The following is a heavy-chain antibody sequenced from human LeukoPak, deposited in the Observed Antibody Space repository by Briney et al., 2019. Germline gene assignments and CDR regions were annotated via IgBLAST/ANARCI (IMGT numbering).Heavy chain of an antibody. CDR2: TYPGDSDT. V-gene: IGHV5-51*01. Sequence: GESLKISCKGSGYSFTSNWIAWVRQMPGKGLEWMGVTYPGDSDTRYSPSFQGQVTISADKSITTAYLQWGSLEASDTAMYFCAIYDSSGYLAPYWGQGTLVTVPS. D-gene: IGHD3-22*01. CDR1: GYSFTSNW. J-gene: IGHJ4*02. CDR3: AIYDSSGYLAPY.